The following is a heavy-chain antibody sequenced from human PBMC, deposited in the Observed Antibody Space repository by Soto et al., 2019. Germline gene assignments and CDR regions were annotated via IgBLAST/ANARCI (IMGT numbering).Heavy chain of an antibody. J-gene: IGHJ6*02. V-gene: IGHV3-30*18. CDR1: GFTFSSYG. Sequence: QVQLVESGGGVVQPGRSLRLSCAASGFTFSSYGMHLVRQAPGKGLEWVAVISYDGSNKYYADSVKGRFTISRDNSKNTLYLQMNSLRAEDTAVYYCAKSMWPSYLRPLGLMDVWGQGTTVTVSS. CDR3: AKSMWPSYLRPLGLMDV. CDR2: ISYDGSNK. D-gene: IGHD2-21*01.